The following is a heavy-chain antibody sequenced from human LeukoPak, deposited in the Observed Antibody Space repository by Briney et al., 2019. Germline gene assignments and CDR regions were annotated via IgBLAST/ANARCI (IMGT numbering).Heavy chain of an antibody. CDR1: GFTFSTYS. CDR3: ARGEQEMATMSIDY. D-gene: IGHD5-24*01. Sequence: GGSLRLSCAASGFTFSTYSMNWVRQAPGKGLEWVSYISSLGSTIYYADSVKGRFTIFRDNAKNSLYLQMDGLRAEDTAVYYCARGEQEMATMSIDYWGRGTLVTVSS. J-gene: IGHJ4*02. V-gene: IGHV3-48*01. CDR2: ISSLGSTI.